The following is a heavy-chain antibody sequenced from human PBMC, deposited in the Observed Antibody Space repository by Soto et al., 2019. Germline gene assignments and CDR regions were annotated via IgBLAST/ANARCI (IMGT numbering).Heavy chain of an antibody. V-gene: IGHV4-59*12. D-gene: IGHD2-21*02. J-gene: IGHJ6*02. CDR1: GVTISTYY. Sequence: SETLSLTCAVSGVTISTYYWSWIRQPPGKGLEWIGYNYHSGTTNYNPSLKSRVTISVDTSKNQFSLRLTSVTAADTAVYYCARELMTYYYGMDVWGQGTTVTVSS. CDR3: ARELMTYYYGMDV. CDR2: NYHSGTT.